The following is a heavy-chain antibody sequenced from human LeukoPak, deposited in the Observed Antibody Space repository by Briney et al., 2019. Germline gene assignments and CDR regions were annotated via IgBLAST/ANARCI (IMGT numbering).Heavy chain of an antibody. D-gene: IGHD2-2*02. J-gene: IGHJ4*02. Sequence: GGSLRLSCAASGLTFSSYAMNWVRQAPGKGLEWVSAISGSDGTAYYADSVRGRFTISRDNSKNTLYLQMNSLRAEDTAVYYCAKPDCSYSDCYRPAYWGQGTLVTVSS. CDR2: ISGSDGTA. V-gene: IGHV3-23*01. CDR3: AKPDCSYSDCYRPAY. CDR1: GLTFSSYA.